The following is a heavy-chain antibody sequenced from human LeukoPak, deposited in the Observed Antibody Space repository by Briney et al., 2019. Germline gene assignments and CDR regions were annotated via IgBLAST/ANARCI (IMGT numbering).Heavy chain of an antibody. CDR2: ISGSGGST. Sequence: PGGSLRLSCAASGFTFSSYAVSWVRQAPGKGLEGVSAISGSGGSTYYADSVKGRFTISRDNSKNTLYLQMNSLRAEDTAVYYCAHPYYYDSSGAHWGQGTLVTVSS. CDR3: AHPYYYDSSGAH. D-gene: IGHD3-22*01. CDR1: GFTFSSYA. J-gene: IGHJ4*02. V-gene: IGHV3-23*01.